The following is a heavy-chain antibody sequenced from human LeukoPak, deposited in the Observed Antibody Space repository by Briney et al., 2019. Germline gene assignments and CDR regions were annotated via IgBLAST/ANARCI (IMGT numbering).Heavy chain of an antibody. CDR2: IRYDGSRK. Sequence: GGSLRLSCRASAFIFSNHGMHRVRQAPGKGLEWVSFIRYDGSRKYYADSVKGRFTISRDNSKNTLDLQMSSLTTGDTAVYYCARGNSAGWYEYMDVWGKGTTVIVSS. D-gene: IGHD6-19*01. J-gene: IGHJ6*03. CDR1: AFIFSNHG. CDR3: ARGNSAGWYEYMDV. V-gene: IGHV3-30*02.